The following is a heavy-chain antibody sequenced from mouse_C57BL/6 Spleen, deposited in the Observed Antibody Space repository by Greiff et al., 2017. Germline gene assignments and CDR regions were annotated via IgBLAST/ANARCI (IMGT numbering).Heavy chain of an antibody. J-gene: IGHJ2*01. CDR2: INPNNGGT. Sequence: EVQLQQSGPGLVQPGASVKISCKASGYTFTDYYMNWVRQSHGKSLEWIGDINPNNGGTSYNQKFKGKATLTVDKSFSTAYMELRSLTSEDSAVYYCASRYYFEDWGQGTTLSAAS. CDR3: ASRYYFED. V-gene: IGHV1-26*01. CDR1: GYTFTDYY. D-gene: IGHD2-14*01.